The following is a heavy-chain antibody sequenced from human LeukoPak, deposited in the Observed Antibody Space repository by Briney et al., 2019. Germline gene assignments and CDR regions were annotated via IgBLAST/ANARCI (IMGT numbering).Heavy chain of an antibody. Sequence: GGSLRLSCAASGFPFSSHAMSWVRQPPGKGLEWIAAISNGKTYYADSVRGRFAISRDDSTNTVYLHMNSLRDEDTALYHCVREAGYCAPVCVKTNWFDPWGQGTLVTVSS. J-gene: IGHJ5*02. CDR1: GFPFSSHA. CDR2: ISNGKT. V-gene: IGHV3-23*01. CDR3: VREAGYCAPVCVKTNWFDP. D-gene: IGHD2-15*01.